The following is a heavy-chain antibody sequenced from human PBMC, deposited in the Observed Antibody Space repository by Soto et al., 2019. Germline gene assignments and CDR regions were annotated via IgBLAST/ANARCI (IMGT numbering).Heavy chain of an antibody. CDR3: AATSYLAYYYYGMDV. V-gene: IGHV1-58*02. J-gene: IGHJ6*02. CDR1: GFTFTSSA. CDR2: IVVGSGNT. Sequence: GASVKVSCKASGFTFTSSAMQWVRQARGQRLEWIGWIVVGSGNTNYAQKFQERVTITRDMSTSTAYMELSSLRSEDTAVYYCAATSYLAYYYYGMDVWGQGTTVTV.